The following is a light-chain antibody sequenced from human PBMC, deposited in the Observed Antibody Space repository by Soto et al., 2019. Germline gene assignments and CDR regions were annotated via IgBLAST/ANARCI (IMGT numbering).Light chain of an antibody. CDR3: QSYDSGVTGSV. V-gene: IGLV2-11*01. Sequence: QSVLTQPRSVSGSPGQSVTISCTGTSSDVGGYNYVSWYQQYSGKAPKLVIYDVSKRPSGVPDRFSGSKSDNTASLTISGLQAEDEADYYCQSYDSGVTGSVFGTGTKVTVL. J-gene: IGLJ1*01. CDR2: DVS. CDR1: SSDVGGYNY.